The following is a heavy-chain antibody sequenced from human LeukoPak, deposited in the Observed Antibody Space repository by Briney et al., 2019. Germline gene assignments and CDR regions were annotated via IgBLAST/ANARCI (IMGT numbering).Heavy chain of an antibody. CDR3: ARASKSITMIVVPIDY. V-gene: IGHV1-18*01. J-gene: IGHJ4*02. D-gene: IGHD3-22*01. Sequence: ASVKVSCKASGYTFTSYGISWVRQATGQGLEWMGWISAYNGNTNYAQKLQGRVTMTTDTSTSTAYMGLRSLRSDDTAVYYCARASKSITMIVVPIDYWGQGTLVTVSS. CDR2: ISAYNGNT. CDR1: GYTFTSYG.